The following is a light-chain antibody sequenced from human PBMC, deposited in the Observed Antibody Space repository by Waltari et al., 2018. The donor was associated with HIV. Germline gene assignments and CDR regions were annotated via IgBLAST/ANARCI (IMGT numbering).Light chain of an antibody. J-gene: IGKJ5*01. CDR2: GAS. Sequence: EIVLTQSPGTLSLSPGESATLSCRASQTISNDYLVWYHQKPGQAPRLLIDGASSRATGIPGRFSGSGSGTDVTLTITRLEPEDFAVYYCQQYHTTPFTFGQGTRLEIK. CDR1: QTISNDY. V-gene: IGKV3-20*01. CDR3: QQYHTTPFT.